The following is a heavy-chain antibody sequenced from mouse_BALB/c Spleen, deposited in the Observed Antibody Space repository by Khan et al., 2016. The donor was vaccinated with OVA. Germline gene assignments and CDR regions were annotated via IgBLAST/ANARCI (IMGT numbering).Heavy chain of an antibody. CDR3: ARIKKIVATYVDY. J-gene: IGHJ2*01. Sequence: VQLQQSGAELVKAGASVKMSCKASGYTFTSYWMHWVKQRLGQGLEWFAETNPTNGRTYYNETFKSKATLTVDQSSSTAYMLLSGPTFEGSAVYYWARIKKIVATYVDYWGQGTTLTVSS. CDR1: GYTFTSYW. D-gene: IGHD1-1*01. CDR2: TNPTNGRT. V-gene: IGHV1S81*02.